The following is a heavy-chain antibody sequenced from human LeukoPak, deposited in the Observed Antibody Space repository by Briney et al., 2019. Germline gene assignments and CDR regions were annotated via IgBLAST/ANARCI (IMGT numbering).Heavy chain of an antibody. V-gene: IGHV1-69*13. Sequence: SVKVSCKASGGTFSSYAISWVRQAPGQGLEWMGGIIPIFGTANYAQKFQGRVTITADESTSTAYMELGSLRSEDTAVYYCARSRRYSYGYLDYWGQGTLVTVSS. CDR3: ARSRRYSYGYLDY. D-gene: IGHD5-18*01. J-gene: IGHJ4*02. CDR1: GGTFSSYA. CDR2: IIPIFGTA.